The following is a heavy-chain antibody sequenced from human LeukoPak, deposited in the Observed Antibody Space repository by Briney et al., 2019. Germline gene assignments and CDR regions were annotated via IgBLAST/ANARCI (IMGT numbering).Heavy chain of an antibody. V-gene: IGHV4-39*07. CDR2: FYYSGST. J-gene: IGHJ4*02. CDR1: GGSISSSTYY. D-gene: IGHD2-8*02. Sequence: PSETLSLTCTVSGGSISSSTYYWGWIRQPPGKGLEWIGSFYYSGSTYYNPSLKSRVTISLDTSKNQFSLELSSVTAADTAVYYCVRDRPGDYFDYWGQGTLVTVSS. CDR3: VRDRPGDYFDY.